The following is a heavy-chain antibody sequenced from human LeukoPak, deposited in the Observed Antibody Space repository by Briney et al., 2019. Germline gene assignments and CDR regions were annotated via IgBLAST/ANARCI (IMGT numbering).Heavy chain of an antibody. Sequence: SETLSLTCTVSGGSISSGGYYWSWIRQHPGKGLEWIGYIYYSGSTYYNPSLKSRVTISVDTSKNQFSLKLSSVTAADTAVYYCARAPGSPRWLQDDAFDIWGQGTMVTVSS. V-gene: IGHV4-31*03. CDR1: GGSISSGGYY. CDR2: IYYSGST. D-gene: IGHD5-24*01. CDR3: ARAPGSPRWLQDDAFDI. J-gene: IGHJ3*02.